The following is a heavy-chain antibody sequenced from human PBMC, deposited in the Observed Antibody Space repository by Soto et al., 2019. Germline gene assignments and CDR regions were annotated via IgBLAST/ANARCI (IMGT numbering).Heavy chain of an antibody. CDR3: ATKPYIVGAREYFDY. Sequence: GASVKVSCKASGGTFSSYAISWVRQAPGQGLEWMGGIIPIFGTANYAQKFQGRVTITADESTSTAYMELSSLRSEDTAVYYCATKPYIVGAREYFDYWGLGTLVTVSS. CDR2: IIPIFGTA. V-gene: IGHV1-69*13. J-gene: IGHJ4*02. D-gene: IGHD1-26*01. CDR1: GGTFSSYA.